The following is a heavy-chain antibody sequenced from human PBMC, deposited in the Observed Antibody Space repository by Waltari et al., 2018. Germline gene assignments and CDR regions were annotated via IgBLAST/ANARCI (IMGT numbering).Heavy chain of an antibody. V-gene: IGHV3-23*01. CDR2: ISGSGGST. CDR3: AKVAGGWELHDAFDI. Sequence: EVKLLESGGGLVQPGGSLRLSCAASGFTFRSYAMSWVRQAPGKGLEWVSAISGSGGSTYYADSLKCRFTISRDNSKNTLYLQMTSLRAEDTAVYYCAKVAGGWELHDAFDIWGQGTMVTVSS. CDR1: GFTFRSYA. J-gene: IGHJ3*02. D-gene: IGHD1-26*01.